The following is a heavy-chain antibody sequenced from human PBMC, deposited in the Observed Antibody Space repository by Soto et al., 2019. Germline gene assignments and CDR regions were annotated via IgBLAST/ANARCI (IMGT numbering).Heavy chain of an antibody. J-gene: IGHJ4*02. D-gene: IGHD5-18*01. CDR2: IIPLFATA. V-gene: IGHV1-69*12. CDR1: GGTFSTYA. Sequence: QVQLVQSGAEVKKPGSSVKVSCKASGGTFSTYAISWVRQAPGQGLEWMGGIIPLFATANYAQKFQGRVTTTADESTSTAYMEVSSLRSDDTAVYYCARGDIGSDTAMVPFDYWGQGTLVTVSS. CDR3: ARGDIGSDTAMVPFDY.